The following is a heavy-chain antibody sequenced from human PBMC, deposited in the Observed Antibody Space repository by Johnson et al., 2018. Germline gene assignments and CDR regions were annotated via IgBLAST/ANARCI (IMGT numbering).Heavy chain of an antibody. J-gene: IGHJ6*03. Sequence: QVQLQESGPGLVKPSGTLSLTCAVSGGSISSSFWWSWVRQPPGKGLEWIGEVYHSGSTNYNPSLKSRVTVSVDKSKNQFSLKVTSVTAADTAVYYCASRKLEKGNYYYIDVWGKGTTVTVSS. D-gene: IGHD1-1*01. CDR1: GGSISSSFW. V-gene: IGHV4-4*02. CDR3: ASRKLEKGNYYYIDV. CDR2: VYHSGST.